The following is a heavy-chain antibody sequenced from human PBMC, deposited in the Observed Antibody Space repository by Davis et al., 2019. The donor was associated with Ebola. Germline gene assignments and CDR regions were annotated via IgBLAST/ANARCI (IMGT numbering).Heavy chain of an antibody. J-gene: IGHJ4*02. D-gene: IGHD3-10*01. V-gene: IGHV4-61*01. CDR3: ARGLLWFGETPHYYFDY. Sequence: MPSETLSLTCTVSGGSVSSGSYYWSWIRQPPGKGLEWIGYIYYSGSTNYNPSLKSRVTISVDTSKNQFSLKLSSVTAADTAVYYCARGLLWFGETPHYYFDYWGQGTLVTVSS. CDR1: GGSVSSGSYY. CDR2: IYYSGST.